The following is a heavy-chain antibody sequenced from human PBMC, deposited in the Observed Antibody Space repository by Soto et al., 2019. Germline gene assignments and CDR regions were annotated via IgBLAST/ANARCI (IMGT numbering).Heavy chain of an antibody. Sequence: QVQLVQSGAEVKKPGASVKVSCKASGYTFTSYGSSWVRQAPGQGLEWMGWISAYNGNTNYAQKLQGRVTMTTDTSTSTAYMELRSLRSDDTAVYSCARDENYDILTGYSIDYWGQGTLVTVSS. J-gene: IGHJ4*02. CDR3: ARDENYDILTGYSIDY. D-gene: IGHD3-9*01. V-gene: IGHV1-18*01. CDR2: ISAYNGNT. CDR1: GYTFTSYG.